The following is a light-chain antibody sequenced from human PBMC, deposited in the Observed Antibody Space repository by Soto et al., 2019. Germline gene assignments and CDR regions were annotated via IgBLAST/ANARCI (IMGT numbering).Light chain of an antibody. CDR2: DVG. CDR1: TSDVGSYNR. V-gene: IGLV2-18*02. CDR3: DSYITSSTYV. J-gene: IGLJ1*01. Sequence: QSALTQPPSVSGSPGQSLTISCTGTTSDVGSYNRVSWYQQTPGTAPKLIIYDVGSRPSGVPDRFSGSKSGNTASLTISGLQAEDEADYYCDSYITSSTYVFGTGTKVTVL.